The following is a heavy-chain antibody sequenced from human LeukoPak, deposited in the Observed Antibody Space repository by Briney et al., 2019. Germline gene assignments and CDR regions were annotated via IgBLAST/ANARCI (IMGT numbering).Heavy chain of an antibody. J-gene: IGHJ6*02. Sequence: GGSLRLSCTASGFRFSAYAMQWVRQAPGKGLEWVAVISIDGSTQYYADSVRGRFSISRDNSKNTLYLEMSSLRGEDTGIFYCAREEYKYGLGALDVWGQGTTVTVSS. CDR3: AREEYKYGLGALDV. D-gene: IGHD5-18*01. CDR2: ISIDGSTQ. V-gene: IGHV3-30-3*01. CDR1: GFRFSAYA.